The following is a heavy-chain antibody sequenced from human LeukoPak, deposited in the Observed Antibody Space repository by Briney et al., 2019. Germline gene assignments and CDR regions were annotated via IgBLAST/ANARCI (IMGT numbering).Heavy chain of an antibody. V-gene: IGHV3-30*02. D-gene: IGHD4-11*01. J-gene: IGHJ6*02. Sequence: GGSLRLSCAASGFSFSAYGVHWVRQAPGKGLEWVAVIWYDGSSKDYADSVKGRFTISRDNSKNTLYLQMNSLRAEDTAVYYCATSRRDDYWTPSSMDVWGQGTTVTVSS. CDR1: GFSFSAYG. CDR2: IWYDGSSK. CDR3: ATSRRDDYWTPSSMDV.